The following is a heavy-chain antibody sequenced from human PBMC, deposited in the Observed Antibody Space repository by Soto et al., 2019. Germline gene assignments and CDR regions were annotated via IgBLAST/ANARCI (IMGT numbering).Heavy chain of an antibody. CDR1: GGSISSSSYY. D-gene: IGHD6-19*01. Sequence: SETLSLTCTVSGGSISSSSYYWGWIRQPPGKGLEWIGSIYYSGSTYYNPSLESRVTISVATSKNQFSLKLSSVTAADTAVYYCARGKYSSGYHEFDYWGQGTLVTVSS. CDR3: ARGKYSSGYHEFDY. V-gene: IGHV4-39*01. CDR2: IYYSGST. J-gene: IGHJ4*02.